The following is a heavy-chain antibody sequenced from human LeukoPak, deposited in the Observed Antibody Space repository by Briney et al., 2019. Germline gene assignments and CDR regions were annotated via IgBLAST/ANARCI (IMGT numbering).Heavy chain of an antibody. D-gene: IGHD3-22*01. CDR1: GFTVSSNY. V-gene: IGHV3-53*01. CDR3: AREMYYYDSSGPFDY. Sequence: DPGGSLRLSCAASGFTVSSNYMSWVRQAPGKGLEWVSVIYSGGSTYYADSVKGRFTISRDNSKNTLYLQMNSLRAEDTAVYYCAREMYYYDSSGPFDYWGQGTLVTVSS. CDR2: IYSGGST. J-gene: IGHJ4*02.